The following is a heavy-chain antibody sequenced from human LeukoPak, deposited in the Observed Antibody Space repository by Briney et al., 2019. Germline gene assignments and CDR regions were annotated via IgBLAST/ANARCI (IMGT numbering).Heavy chain of an antibody. D-gene: IGHD4-11*01. CDR3: ARDASTTTDHCFDP. J-gene: IGHJ5*02. Sequence: SETLSLTCTVSGGSISSYYWSWIRQPPGKGLEWIAYVYHSGSTSYNPSLKSRVTISIDTSKNQFSLKLSSVTAADTAVYYCARDASTTTDHCFDPWGQGTLVTVSS. CDR2: VYHSGST. CDR1: GGSISSYY. V-gene: IGHV4-59*01.